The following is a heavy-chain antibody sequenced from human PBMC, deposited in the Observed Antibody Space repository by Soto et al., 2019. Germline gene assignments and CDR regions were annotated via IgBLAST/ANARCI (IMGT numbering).Heavy chain of an antibody. CDR2: IYYSGST. V-gene: IGHV4-59*08. D-gene: IGHD6-6*01. CDR3: AAPPRY. Sequence: SETLSLTCTVSGGSISSYYWSWIRQPPGKGLEWIGYIYYSGSTNYNPPLKSRVTISVDTSKNQFSLKLSSVTASYSAVYYCAAPPRYWGQGILVTVSS. J-gene: IGHJ4*02. CDR1: GGSISSYY.